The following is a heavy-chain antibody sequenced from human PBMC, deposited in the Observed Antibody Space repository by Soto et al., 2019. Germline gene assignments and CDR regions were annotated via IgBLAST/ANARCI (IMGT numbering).Heavy chain of an antibody. CDR2: IYWDGDK. CDR3: VHSSRYAAFDM. CDR1: GFSLSSSGVT. J-gene: IGHJ3*02. V-gene: IGHV2-5*02. Sequence: QITLKESGPTLVKATQTLTLTCTFSGFSLSSSGVTVGWIRQPPGKALEWLALIYWDGDKRYSPSLKNRFTITKDTSKNQVVLSMTNMDPVDTATFCCVHSSRYAAFDMWGQGTLVTVSS. D-gene: IGHD3-9*01.